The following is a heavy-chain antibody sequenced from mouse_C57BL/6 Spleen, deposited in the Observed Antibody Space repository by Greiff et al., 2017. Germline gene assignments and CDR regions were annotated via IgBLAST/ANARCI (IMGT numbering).Heavy chain of an antibody. V-gene: IGHV1-69*01. CDR3: ARGYDYDGFAY. J-gene: IGHJ3*01. CDR2: IDPSDSYT. CDR1: GYTFTSYW. D-gene: IGHD2-4*01. Sequence: QVQLQQPGAELVMPGASVKLSCKASGYTFTSYWMHWVKQRPGQGLEWIGEIDPSDSYTNYNQKFKGKSQLTVDKSSSTAYMQLSSLTSEDSAVYYCARGYDYDGFAYWGQGTLVTVSA.